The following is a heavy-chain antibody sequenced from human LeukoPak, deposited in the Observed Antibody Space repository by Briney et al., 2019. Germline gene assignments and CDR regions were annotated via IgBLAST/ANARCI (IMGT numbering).Heavy chain of an antibody. D-gene: IGHD1-14*01. CDR3: ARQSHGIGNPDFDY. V-gene: IGHV4-59*08. CDR2: IHYSGNT. J-gene: IGHJ4*02. CDR1: GGSVSSYY. Sequence: SETLSLTCTVSGGSVSSYYWSWIRQPTGKGLEWIGYIHYSGNTNYNPSLKSRVTISVDTSKNQFSLKLSSVTAADTAVYYCARQSHGIGNPDFDYWGQGTLVTVSS.